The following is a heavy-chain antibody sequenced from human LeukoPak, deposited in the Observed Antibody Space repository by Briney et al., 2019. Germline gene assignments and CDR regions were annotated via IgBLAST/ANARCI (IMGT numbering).Heavy chain of an antibody. J-gene: IGHJ6*02. Sequence: ASVKVSCKASGYSFNNSDISWVRQAPGQGLEWMGWISAYNGNTNYAQKLQGRVTMTTDTSTTTAYMELRSLRSDDTAVYYCARDPITMGRGVTWDSGVGMDVWGQGTTVTVSS. D-gene: IGHD3-10*01. V-gene: IGHV1-18*01. CDR3: ARDPITMGRGVTWDSGVGMDV. CDR2: ISAYNGNT. CDR1: GYSFNNSD.